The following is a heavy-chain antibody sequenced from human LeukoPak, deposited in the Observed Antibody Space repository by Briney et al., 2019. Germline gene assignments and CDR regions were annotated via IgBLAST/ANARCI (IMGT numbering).Heavy chain of an antibody. CDR1: GYTFTGYY. CDR3: ARGGIVGATQGSLDY. Sequence: ASVNVSCKASGYTFTGYYMHWVRQAAGQGLEGMGWINPNSGGTNYAQKFQGRVTITTDESTSTAYMELSSLRSEDTAVYYCARGGIVGATQGSLDYWGQGTLVTVSS. D-gene: IGHD1-26*01. J-gene: IGHJ4*02. CDR2: INPNSGGT. V-gene: IGHV1-2*02.